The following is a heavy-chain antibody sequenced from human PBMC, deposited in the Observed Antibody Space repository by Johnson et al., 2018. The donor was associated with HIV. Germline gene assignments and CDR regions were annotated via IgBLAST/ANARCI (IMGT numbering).Heavy chain of an antibody. Sequence: QVQLVESGGGVVQPGRSLRLSCAASGFTFSSYGMHWVRQAPGKGLEWLAVISYDGSNKYYADSVKGRFTISRDNSKNPLYLQMNSLRAEDTAVYYCAKGKYSSSHVGAFDIWGQGTMVTVSS. D-gene: IGHD6-13*01. CDR3: AKGKYSSSHVGAFDI. CDR2: ISYDGSNK. V-gene: IGHV3-30*18. CDR1: GFTFSSYG. J-gene: IGHJ3*02.